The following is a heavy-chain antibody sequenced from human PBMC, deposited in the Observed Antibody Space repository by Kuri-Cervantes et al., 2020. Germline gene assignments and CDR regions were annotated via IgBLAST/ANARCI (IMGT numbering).Heavy chain of an antibody. D-gene: IGHD2-15*01. V-gene: IGHV3-21*01. Sequence: LSLTCAASGFTFSSYSMNWVRQAPGKGLEWVSSISSSSRYIYYADSVKGRFTISRDNAKNSLYLQMNSLRAEDAAVYYCARGYCSGGSCYSADWGQGTLVTVSS. CDR1: GFTFSSYS. CDR2: ISSSSRYI. J-gene: IGHJ4*02. CDR3: ARGYCSGGSCYSAD.